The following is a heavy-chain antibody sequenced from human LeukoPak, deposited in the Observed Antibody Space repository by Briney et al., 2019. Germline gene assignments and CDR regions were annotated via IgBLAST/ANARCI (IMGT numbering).Heavy chain of an antibody. D-gene: IGHD2-21*01. CDR2: IHHDGSNK. V-gene: IGHV3-30*02. CDR3: ARSVHIGYHDY. J-gene: IGHJ4*02. CDR1: GFTFSSYG. Sequence: GGSLRLSCAASGFTFSSYGMHWVRQAPGKGLAWVTFIHHDGSNKYYADSVKGRFTISRDNSKNTVYLQMNSLRAEDTTVYYCARSVHIGYHDYWGQGTLVTVSS.